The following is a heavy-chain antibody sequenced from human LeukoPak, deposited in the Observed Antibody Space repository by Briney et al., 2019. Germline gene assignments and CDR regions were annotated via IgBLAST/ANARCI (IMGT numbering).Heavy chain of an antibody. D-gene: IGHD2-15*01. CDR3: ARGVVVVAASCHFDY. J-gene: IGHJ4*02. Sequence: SETLSLTCAAYGGSFSGYYWSWIRQPPGKGLEWIGEINHSGSTNYNPSLKSRVTISVDTSKNQFSLKLSSVTAADTAVYYCARGVVVVAASCHFDYWGQGTLVTVSS. V-gene: IGHV4-34*01. CDR2: INHSGST. CDR1: GGSFSGYY.